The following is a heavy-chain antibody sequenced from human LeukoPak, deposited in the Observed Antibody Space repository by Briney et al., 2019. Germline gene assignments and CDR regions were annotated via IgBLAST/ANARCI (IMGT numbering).Heavy chain of an antibody. D-gene: IGHD3-9*01. J-gene: IGHJ6*03. CDR1: GFTFSSYG. CDR2: IRYDGSNK. Sequence: GGSLILSCAASGFTFSSYGMHWVRQAPGKGLEWVAFIRYDGSNKYFADSVKGRFTISRDNSKNTLYLQMNSLRADDTAVYYCAKESLTGYYYMDVWGKGTTVTVSS. V-gene: IGHV3-30*02. CDR3: AKESLTGYYYMDV.